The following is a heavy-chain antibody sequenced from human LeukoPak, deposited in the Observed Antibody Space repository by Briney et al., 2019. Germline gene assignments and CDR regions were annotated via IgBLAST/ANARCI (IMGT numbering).Heavy chain of an antibody. CDR3: ANSPWWDRLREGY. Sequence: PGGSLRLSCAASGFNFNTYAMNWVRQAAGKGLEWVSAISHSGDTTYYADSVKGRFTISRDNSKDTLYLQMNTLSDDDTAVYYCANSPWWDRLREGYWGQGTLVTVSS. CDR1: GFNFNTYA. V-gene: IGHV3-23*01. J-gene: IGHJ4*02. CDR2: ISHSGDTT. D-gene: IGHD2-8*02.